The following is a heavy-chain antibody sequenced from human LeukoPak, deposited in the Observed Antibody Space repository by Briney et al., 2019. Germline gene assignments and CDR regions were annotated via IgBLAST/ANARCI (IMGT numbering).Heavy chain of an antibody. J-gene: IGHJ3*02. CDR2: IYYSGTT. Sequence: SETLSLTCTVSGGSISSSDYYWGWIRQPPGKGLEWIGSIYYSGTTYYNPSLKSRVTISVVTSKNQFSLKLSSVTASGTAVYYCATRRDAYNDAFNIWGQGTMVTVSS. CDR3: ATRRDAYNDAFNI. D-gene: IGHD5-24*01. CDR1: GGSISSSDYY. V-gene: IGHV4-39*01.